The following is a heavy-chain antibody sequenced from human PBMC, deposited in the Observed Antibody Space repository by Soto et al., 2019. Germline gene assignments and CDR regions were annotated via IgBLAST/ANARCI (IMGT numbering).Heavy chain of an antibody. D-gene: IGHD1-26*01. CDR2: TN. CDR1: RDSVSGNS. Sequence: HVQLRESGPGLVKPSETLSLTCHVSRDSVSGNSWSWLRQAPGERPELIGGTNNYNPSLKSRITVSVDASKNEVSLDLRSVTPADTAVYYCAQGSLVFTSWGQGTLVSVSS. CDR3: AQGSLVFTS. J-gene: IGHJ5*02. V-gene: IGHV4-59*02.